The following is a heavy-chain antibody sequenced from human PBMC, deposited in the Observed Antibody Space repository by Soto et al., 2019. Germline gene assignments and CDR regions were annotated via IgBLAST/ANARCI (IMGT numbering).Heavy chain of an antibody. J-gene: IGHJ4*02. CDR3: AKQGIAAAGTI. Sequence: PGGSLRLSCAASGFTFSSYSMNWVRQAPGKGLEWVSSISSSSYIYYADSVKGRFTISRDNAKNSLYLQMNSLRAEDTAVYYCAKQGIAAAGTIWGQGTLVTVSS. V-gene: IGHV3-21*01. CDR2: ISSSSYI. D-gene: IGHD6-13*01. CDR1: GFTFSSYS.